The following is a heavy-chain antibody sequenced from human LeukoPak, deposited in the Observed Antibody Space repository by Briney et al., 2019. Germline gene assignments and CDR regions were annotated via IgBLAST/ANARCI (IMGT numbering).Heavy chain of an antibody. Sequence: SETLSLTCTVSGGSIRSYYCSWTRQPPGKGLEWIGSIYYSGSTSYSPSLKSRVTISVDTSKNQFSLKLNSVTAADTAVYYCARESANWRAFDIWGQGTMVSVSS. CDR1: GGSIRSYY. D-gene: IGHD7-27*01. J-gene: IGHJ3*02. CDR2: IYYSGST. V-gene: IGHV4-59*01. CDR3: ARESANWRAFDI.